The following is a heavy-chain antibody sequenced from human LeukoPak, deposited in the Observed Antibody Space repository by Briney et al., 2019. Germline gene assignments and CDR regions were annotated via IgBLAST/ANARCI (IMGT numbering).Heavy chain of an antibody. Sequence: SETLSLTCAVSGGSISSTAWWSWARQPPGKGLEWIGEIYHSGGTNYNPSLKSRVTMSVDTSKNQFSLKLSSVTAADTAVYYCARDLRFLDPLSLGSYMDVWGKGTTVTVSS. V-gene: IGHV4-4*02. CDR2: IYHSGGT. CDR3: ARDLRFLDPLSLGSYMDV. J-gene: IGHJ6*03. CDR1: GGSISSTAW. D-gene: IGHD3-3*01.